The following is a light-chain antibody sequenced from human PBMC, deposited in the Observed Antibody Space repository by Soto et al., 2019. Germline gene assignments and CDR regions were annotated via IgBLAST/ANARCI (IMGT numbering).Light chain of an antibody. CDR2: GAS. CDR3: QQYGSSGT. CDR1: QSVSSH. V-gene: IGKV3-20*01. Sequence: EIVLTQSPGTLSLSPGERATLSCRASQSVSSHLAWYQQRPGQAPRLLIYGASNRATGIPDRFSGSGSGTDFTLTISRLEPEDFAVYYCQQYGSSGTFGQGTKVDI. J-gene: IGKJ1*01.